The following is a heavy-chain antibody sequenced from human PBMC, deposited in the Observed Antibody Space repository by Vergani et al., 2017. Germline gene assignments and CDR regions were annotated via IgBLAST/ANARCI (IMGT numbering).Heavy chain of an antibody. D-gene: IGHD4-17*01. CDR1: GFTFSSYW. Sequence: EVQLVESGGGLVQPGGSLRLSCAASGFTFSSYWMNWVRQAPGKGLVWVSRIKSDGSSPDYAYSVRGRFTISRDHAKNTLYLQMNSLRADDTAVYYCARARYGDYRWFDPWGQGTLVTVSS. V-gene: IGHV3-74*01. J-gene: IGHJ5*02. CDR3: ARARYGDYRWFDP. CDR2: IKSDGSSP.